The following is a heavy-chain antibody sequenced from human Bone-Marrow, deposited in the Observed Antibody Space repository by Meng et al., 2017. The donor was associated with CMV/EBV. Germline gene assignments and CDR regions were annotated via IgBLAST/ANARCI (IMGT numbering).Heavy chain of an antibody. D-gene: IGHD2-2*01. CDR3: AKDSSTSLNYHYGLDV. CDR2: ISSSSSYI. V-gene: IGHV3-21*01. CDR1: GFTFSSYS. J-gene: IGHJ6*02. Sequence: GGSLRLSCAASGFTFSSYSMNWVRQAPGKGLEWVSSISSSSSYIDYADSVKGRFTISRDNAKNSLYLQMNSLRAEDTAVYYCAKDSSTSLNYHYGLDVWGQGTTVTVSS.